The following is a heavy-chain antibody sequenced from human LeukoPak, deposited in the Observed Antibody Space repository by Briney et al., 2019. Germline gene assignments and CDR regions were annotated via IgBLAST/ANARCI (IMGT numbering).Heavy chain of an antibody. CDR2: IKSRTDGGTT. CDR3: TTDLADRYCSSTSCPPEKP. D-gene: IGHD2-2*01. J-gene: IGHJ5*02. V-gene: IGHV3-15*01. CDR1: GFTFSSYA. Sequence: GGSLRLSCAASGFTFSSYAMSWVRQAPGKGLEWVGRIKSRTDGGTTDYAAPVKGRFTISRDDSKNTLYLQMNSLKTEDTAVYYCTTDLADRYCSSTSCPPEKPWGQGTLVTVSS.